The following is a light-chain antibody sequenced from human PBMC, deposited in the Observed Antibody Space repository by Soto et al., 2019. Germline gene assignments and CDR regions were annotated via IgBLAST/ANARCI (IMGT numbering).Light chain of an antibody. CDR3: QGYHSPPFT. CDR2: AAS. Sequence: IQLTQSPSSLSASVGDRVTITCRASQDIAIYLAWYQQKPGEAPKLLIYAASTLYGGVPSRFSGSGSGTDFALTITSLQAEDVATYYCQGYHSPPFTFGPGTKVDIK. CDR1: QDIAIY. V-gene: IGKV1-9*01. J-gene: IGKJ3*01.